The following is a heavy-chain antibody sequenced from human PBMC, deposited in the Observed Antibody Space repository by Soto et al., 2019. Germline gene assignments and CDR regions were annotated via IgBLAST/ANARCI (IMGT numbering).Heavy chain of an antibody. J-gene: IGHJ6*02. D-gene: IGHD5-12*01. CDR1: GFTFSSYA. CDR3: AKESGYSGYDYLAWPYYYYGMDV. Sequence: GGSLRLSCAASGFTFSSYAMSWVRQAPGKGLEWVSAISGSGGSTYYADSVRGRFTISRDNSKNTLYLQMNSLRAEDTAVYYCAKESGYSGYDYLAWPYYYYGMDVWGQGTTVTVSS. CDR2: ISGSGGST. V-gene: IGHV3-23*01.